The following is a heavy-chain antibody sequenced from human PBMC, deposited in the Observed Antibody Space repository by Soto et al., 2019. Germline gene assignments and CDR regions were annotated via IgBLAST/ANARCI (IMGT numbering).Heavy chain of an antibody. CDR3: ARGPDIVVVPAASNTAMVYYYYGMDV. Sequence: SVKVSCKASGVTFSSYAISWVRQAPGQGLEWKGGIIPIFGTANYAQKFQGRVTITADKSTSTAYMELSSLRSEDTAMYYCARGPDIVVVPAASNTAMVYYYYGMDVWGQGTTVTVSS. V-gene: IGHV1-69*06. CDR1: GVTFSSYA. D-gene: IGHD2-2*01. J-gene: IGHJ6*02. CDR2: IIPIFGTA.